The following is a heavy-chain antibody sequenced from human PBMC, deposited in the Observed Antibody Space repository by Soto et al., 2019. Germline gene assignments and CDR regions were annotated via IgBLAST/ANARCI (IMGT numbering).Heavy chain of an antibody. V-gene: IGHV4-39*01. Sequence: XLXXQESGPGLVKPSETLSLTCTVSGGSISSNIFHWGWIRQPPGKGLEWIGTIYYSGTAIYSPSXXXXXXXXXXXXXXXXXXXXXXXXXXXXXXXXXXXXXXXXXGNCXXXXXIDFWGQGTL. J-gene: IGHJ4*02. CDR1: GGSISSNIFH. CDR3: XXXXXXXXGNCXXXXXIDF. CDR2: IYYSGTA.